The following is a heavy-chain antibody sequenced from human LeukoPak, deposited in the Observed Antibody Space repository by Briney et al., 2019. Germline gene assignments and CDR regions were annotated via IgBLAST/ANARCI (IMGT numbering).Heavy chain of an antibody. V-gene: IGHV3-23*01. CDR3: AKDLPTGPLTMWGYFDY. J-gene: IGHJ4*02. Sequence: GGSLRLSRAASGFTFSNYAMNWVRQAPGKGLEWVSVISGNGLSTNYADSVKGRFTISRDNSKNVVYLQMNTLAAEDTAVYYCAKDLPTGPLTMWGYFDYWGQGTLVTVSS. CDR1: GFTFSNYA. D-gene: IGHD4/OR15-4a*01. CDR2: ISGNGLST.